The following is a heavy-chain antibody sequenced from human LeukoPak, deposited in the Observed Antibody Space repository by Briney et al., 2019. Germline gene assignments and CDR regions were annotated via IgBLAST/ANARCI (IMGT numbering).Heavy chain of an antibody. CDR3: ARGPGYCSGGSCAPFDY. Sequence: GGSLRLSCAASGFTFSENNVHWVRQAPGKGLEWVALISNDGNSKDYADSVKGRFTLSGDNSKNTLYLQMGSLRAEDMAVYYCARGPGYCSGGSCAPFDYWGQGTLVTVSS. CDR1: GFTFSENN. D-gene: IGHD2-15*01. CDR2: ISNDGNSK. J-gene: IGHJ4*02. V-gene: IGHV3-30*14.